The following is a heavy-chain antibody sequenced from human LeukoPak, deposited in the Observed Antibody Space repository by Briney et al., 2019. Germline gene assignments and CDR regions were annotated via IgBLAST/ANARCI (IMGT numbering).Heavy chain of an antibody. CDR1: GGSMSGYY. V-gene: IGHV4-59*08. J-gene: IGHJ4*02. D-gene: IGHD2-2*01. CDR3: ARRGGVVVPAATKRGSYFDY. CDR2: IDYIGST. Sequence: TSETLSLTCTVSGGSMSGYYWSWIRQPPGKGLEWIGVIDYIGSTNYNPSLKSRVSISVDTSKNQFSLKLSSVTAADTAVYYCARRGGVVVPAATKRGSYFDYWGQGTLVTVSS.